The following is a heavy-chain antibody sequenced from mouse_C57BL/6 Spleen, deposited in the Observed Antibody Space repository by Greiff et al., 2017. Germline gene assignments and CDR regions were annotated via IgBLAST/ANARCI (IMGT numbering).Heavy chain of an antibody. Sequence: VQLQESGAELAKPGASVKLSCKASGYTFTSYWMHWVKQRPGQGLEWIGYINPSSGYTKYNQKFKGKATLTADKSTSTAYMQLSSLTYADSAGYYCASSSGYGYAMDYWGQGTSVTVSS. CDR2: INPSSGYT. CDR1: GYTFTSYW. J-gene: IGHJ4*01. D-gene: IGHD3-2*02. V-gene: IGHV1-7*01. CDR3: ASSSGYGYAMDY.